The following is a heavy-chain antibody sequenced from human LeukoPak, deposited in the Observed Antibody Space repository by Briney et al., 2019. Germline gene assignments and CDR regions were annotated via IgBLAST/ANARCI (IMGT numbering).Heavy chain of an antibody. J-gene: IGHJ6*03. CDR3: ARVAPGNTMVRGVSYYMDV. D-gene: IGHD3-10*01. CDR2: INPNSGGT. CDR1: GYTFTGYY. Sequence: ASVKVSCKASGYTFTGYYMHWVRQAPGQGLEGMGWINPNSGGTNYAQKFQGRVTMTRDTSISTAYMELSRLRSDDTAVYYCARVAPGNTMVRGVSYYMDVWGKGTTVTVSS. V-gene: IGHV1-2*02.